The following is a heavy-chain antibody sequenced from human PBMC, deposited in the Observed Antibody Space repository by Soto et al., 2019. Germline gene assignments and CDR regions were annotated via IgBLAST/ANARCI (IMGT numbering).Heavy chain of an antibody. V-gene: IGHV4-39*01. CDR1: GGSISSSSYY. CDR3: ALHSTRGWLRTHWYNWFDP. Sequence: QLQLQESGPGLVKPSETLSLTCTVSGGSISSSSYYWGWIRQPPGKGLEWIGSIYYSGSTYYNPSLKSRVTISVATSTNPFSLTLSSVTAADTAVYYCALHSTRGWLRTHWYNWFDPWCQGTLVTVSS. CDR2: IYYSGST. D-gene: IGHD6-19*01. J-gene: IGHJ5*02.